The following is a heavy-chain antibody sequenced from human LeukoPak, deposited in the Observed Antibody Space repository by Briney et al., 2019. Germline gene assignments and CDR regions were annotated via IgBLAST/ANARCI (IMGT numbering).Heavy chain of an antibody. CDR2: IKQDGSED. V-gene: IGHV3-7*01. CDR3: ARDRDSGSISWYFLFDY. Sequence: PGGSLRLSCEASGFRFSSYWMSWVRQAPGKGLEWVANIKQDGSEDYYVDSVKGRFAISRDNAKNSLYLQMNSLRAEDTAVYYCARDRDSGSISWYFLFDYRGQGSLVTVSS. D-gene: IGHD2-2*01. J-gene: IGHJ4*02. CDR1: GFRFSSYW.